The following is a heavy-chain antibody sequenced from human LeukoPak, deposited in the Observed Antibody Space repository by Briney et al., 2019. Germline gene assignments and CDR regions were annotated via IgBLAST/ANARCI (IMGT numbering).Heavy chain of an antibody. CDR3: ARAGRGQWLVPFDY. J-gene: IGHJ4*02. Sequence: SETLSLTCTVSGGSISSSSYYWSWIRQPPGKGLEWIGEINHSGSTNYNPSLKSRVTISVDTSKNQFSLKLSSVTAADTAVYYCARAGRGQWLVPFDYWGQGTLVTVSS. CDR1: GGSISSSSYY. V-gene: IGHV4-39*07. CDR2: INHSGST. D-gene: IGHD6-19*01.